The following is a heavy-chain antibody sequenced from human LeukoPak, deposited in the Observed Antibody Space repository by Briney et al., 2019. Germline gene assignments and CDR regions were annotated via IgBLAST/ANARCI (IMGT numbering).Heavy chain of an antibody. V-gene: IGHV3-48*03. CDR3: ACTYYYDSSGYAHKAPPSFDY. CDR1: GFTLSSYA. D-gene: IGHD3-22*01. J-gene: IGHJ4*02. CDR2: ISSSGSTI. Sequence: PGGSLRLSCVASGFTLSSYAVSWVRQAPGKGLEWVSYISSSGSTIYYADSVKGRFTISRGNAKNSLYLQMNSLRAEDTAVYYCACTYYYDSSGYAHKAPPSFDYWGQGTLVTVSS.